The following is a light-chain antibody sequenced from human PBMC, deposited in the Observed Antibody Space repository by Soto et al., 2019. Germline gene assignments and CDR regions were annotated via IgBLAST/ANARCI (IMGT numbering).Light chain of an antibody. CDR1: QGVSSY. CDR3: QQRSNWPRT. V-gene: IGKV3-11*01. CDR2: DAS. J-gene: IGKJ2*01. Sequence: EIVLTQSPDTLSLSPGERATLSCRASQGVSSYLGWYQQKPGQAPRLLIYDASNRATGIPARFSGSGSGTDFILTISSLEPEDSAVYYCQQRSNWPRTFGQGTKLEI.